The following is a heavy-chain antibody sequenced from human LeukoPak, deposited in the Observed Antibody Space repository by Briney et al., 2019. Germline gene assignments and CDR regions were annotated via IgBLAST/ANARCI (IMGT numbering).Heavy chain of an antibody. CDR3: AREGKWLQLRYFDY. V-gene: IGHV3-23*01. CDR1: GFTFNSYA. Sequence: GGSLRLSCAASGFTFNSYAMIWVRQAPGKGLESISSISTTGDRTYYADSVKGRFAISRDNSKNTLYLQMNSLRADDTAVYYCAREGKWLQLRYFDYWGQGTLVTVSS. J-gene: IGHJ4*02. D-gene: IGHD5-24*01. CDR2: ISTTGDRT.